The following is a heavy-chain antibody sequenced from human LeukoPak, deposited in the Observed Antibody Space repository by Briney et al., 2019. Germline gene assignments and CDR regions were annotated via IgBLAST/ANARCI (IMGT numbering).Heavy chain of an antibody. D-gene: IGHD5-18*01. CDR3: AKADTTLDPFDH. CDR2: ISWDAGRT. Sequence: GGSLRLSCAASGFTFDDYTMHWVRQAPGKGLEWVSLISWDAGRTYYADSVKGRFTISRDNSKNSLYLQMNSLSTEDTALYYCAKADTTLDPFDHWGQGTLVTVSS. J-gene: IGHJ4*02. V-gene: IGHV3-43*01. CDR1: GFTFDDYT.